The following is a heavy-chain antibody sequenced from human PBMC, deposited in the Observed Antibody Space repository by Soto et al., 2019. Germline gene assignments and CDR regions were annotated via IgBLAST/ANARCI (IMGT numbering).Heavy chain of an antibody. CDR3: ATVDRAFVLVPHYSYYYIIDF. D-gene: IGHD5-18*01. V-gene: IGHV3-15*01. CDR2: IKSNSDGATT. J-gene: IGHJ6*02. Sequence: GGSLRLSCAASGFTSSDAWMSWVRQAPGKGLEWVGRIKSNSDGATTDYAAPVKGRFTISRDDSTNMLYLQMSSLKTEDTAVYYCATVDRAFVLVPHYSYYYIIDFSGLWTT. CDR1: GFTSSDAW.